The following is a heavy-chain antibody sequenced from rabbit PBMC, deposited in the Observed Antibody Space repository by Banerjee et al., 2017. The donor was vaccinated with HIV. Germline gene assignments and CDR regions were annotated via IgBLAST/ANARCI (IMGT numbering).Heavy chain of an antibody. CDR3: AREDYTSAYAGGPYANL. CDR2: INTGGSA. Sequence: QEQLKETGGGLVQPEGSLTLTRKASGFDISSYNMQWVRQSPGKGLESIGFINTGGSAYYASWAKGRFTISKTSSTTVTLQMTSLTAADTATYFCAREDYTSAYAGGPYANLWGPGTLVTVS. V-gene: IGHV1S45*01. D-gene: IGHD6-1*01. J-gene: IGHJ4*01. CDR1: GFDISSYNM.